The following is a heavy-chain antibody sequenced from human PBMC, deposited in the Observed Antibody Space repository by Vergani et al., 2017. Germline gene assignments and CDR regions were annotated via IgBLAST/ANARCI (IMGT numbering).Heavy chain of an antibody. V-gene: IGHV3-66*02. J-gene: IGHJ4*02. D-gene: IGHD6-6*01. Sequence: EVQLVESGGGLVQPAGSLPLSSAPSLFPSSPIYIRWVRQAPGKGLEWVSVIYSGGNTYYADSVKGRFTISRDKSKNTLYLQMNSLRAEDTAVYYCAREDICSSSSGCFDYWGQGTLVTVSS. CDR3: AREDICSSSSGCFDY. CDR1: LFPSSPIY. CDR2: IYSGGNT.